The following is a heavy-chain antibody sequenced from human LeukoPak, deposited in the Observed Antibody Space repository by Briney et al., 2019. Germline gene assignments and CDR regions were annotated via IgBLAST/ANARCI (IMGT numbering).Heavy chain of an antibody. D-gene: IGHD6-13*01. CDR2: IDPNGGRT. V-gene: IGHV1-46*01. Sequence: GASVKVSCKASGYTFTRYYIDWVRQAPGQGLEWMGIIDPNGGRTNYAQNFQGRITMTRDTSTSTVYLDLSSLRSEDTAVYYCARRWQQLVGRGGTTEQYDTFDIWGRGTKVTASS. CDR3: ARRWQQLVGRGGTTEQYDTFDI. J-gene: IGHJ3*02. CDR1: GYTFTRYY.